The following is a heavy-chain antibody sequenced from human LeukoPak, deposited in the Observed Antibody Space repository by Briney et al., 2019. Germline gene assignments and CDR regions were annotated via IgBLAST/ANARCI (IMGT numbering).Heavy chain of an antibody. CDR2: INHSGST. D-gene: IGHD3-9*01. V-gene: IGHV4-34*01. CDR1: GGSFSGYY. Sequence: SETLSLTCAVYGGSFSGYYWSWIRQPPGKGLEWIGEINHSGSTNYNPSLKSRVTISVDTSKNQFSLKLSSVTAADTAVYYCARINVLRYFDWLPYFDYWGQGTLVTVSS. CDR3: ARINVLRYFDWLPYFDY. J-gene: IGHJ4*02.